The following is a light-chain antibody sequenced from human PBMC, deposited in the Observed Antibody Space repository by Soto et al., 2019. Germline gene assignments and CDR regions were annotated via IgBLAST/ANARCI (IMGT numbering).Light chain of an antibody. V-gene: IGLV2-14*01. CDR3: NSYTISSTWV. J-gene: IGLJ3*02. CDR1: SNDVGAYNY. Sequence: QSALTQPASVSGSPGQSNTISCTGTSNDVGAYNYVSWYQQHPGKAPKLMISEVSNRPSGISNRFSGSKSGNTASLTISGLQAEDEADYSCNSYTISSTWVFGGGTKLTVL. CDR2: EVS.